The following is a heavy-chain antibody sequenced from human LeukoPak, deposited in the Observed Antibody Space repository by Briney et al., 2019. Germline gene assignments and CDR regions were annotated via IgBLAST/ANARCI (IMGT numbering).Heavy chain of an antibody. CDR2: IAYTNTI. V-gene: IGHV3-48*01. Sequence: PGGSLRLSCTASGFSFSSYSMNWVRQAPGKGLEWAAYIAYTNTIHYADSVRGRFAISRDNARNSLYLQLNSLRAEDTAVYYCARDPHSLDYWGQGTRVTVSS. CDR1: GFSFSSYS. J-gene: IGHJ4*02. CDR3: ARDPHSLDY.